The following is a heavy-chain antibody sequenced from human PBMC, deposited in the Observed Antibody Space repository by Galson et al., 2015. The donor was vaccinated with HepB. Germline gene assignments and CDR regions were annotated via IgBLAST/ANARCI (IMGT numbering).Heavy chain of an antibody. CDR1: GLIFSYYG. D-gene: IGHD5-24*01. Sequence: SLRLSCAASGLIFSYYGMHWVRQAPGKGLEWVAVISDDGSNKYYADSVKGRFTISRDNSKNTLYLQMNSLRAEDTAVYYCAKGRSDGYGFGEFDYWGQGTLVTVSS. CDR2: ISDDGSNK. CDR3: AKGRSDGYGFGEFDY. J-gene: IGHJ4*02. V-gene: IGHV3-30*18.